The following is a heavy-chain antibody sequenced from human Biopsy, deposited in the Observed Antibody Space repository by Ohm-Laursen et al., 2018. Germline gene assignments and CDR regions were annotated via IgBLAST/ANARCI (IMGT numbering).Heavy chain of an antibody. J-gene: IGHJ4*02. CDR1: GFAFRSSW. CDR3: ARGGFFAYSTFDY. V-gene: IGHV3-74*01. Sequence: SLRLSCLASGFAFRSSWMYWVRQGPGKGLEWVSRLDSDGNFINYAESVKGRFTISRDNAKNTLYLQMNSLRAEDTAVYYCARGGFFAYSTFDYWGQGALVTVSS. CDR2: LDSDGNFI. D-gene: IGHD4-11*01.